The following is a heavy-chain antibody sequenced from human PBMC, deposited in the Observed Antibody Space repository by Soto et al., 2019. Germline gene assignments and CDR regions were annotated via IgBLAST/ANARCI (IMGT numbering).Heavy chain of an antibody. CDR1: GDSIIRSF. CDR2: ISDSGVT. CDR3: ARCAVDFSGPDSFDI. V-gene: IGHV4-59*01. D-gene: IGHD2-15*01. Sequence: QVQLQESGPRLVKSSETLSLVCSVSGDSIIRSFWGWIRQSPGKGLEYMGYISDSGVTDYDPSLTSRVTISVDTSKNQFSLTLTSVTAADTAMYYCARCAVDFSGPDSFDIWGQGTMVTVSS. J-gene: IGHJ3*02.